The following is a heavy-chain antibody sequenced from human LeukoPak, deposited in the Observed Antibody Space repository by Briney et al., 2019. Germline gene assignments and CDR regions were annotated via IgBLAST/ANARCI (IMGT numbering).Heavy chain of an antibody. D-gene: IGHD6-19*01. CDR1: GFSFGAYG. V-gene: IGHV3-33*01. J-gene: IGHJ4*02. CDR3: ARDGGSGLDY. CDR2: IWYDGSKK. Sequence: PGRSLRLSCVASGFSFGAYGMHWLRQAPGKGLEWVAVIWYDGSKKFHADSVKGRFTISRDDSKNTLYLQMNSLRADDMAVYYCARDGGSGLDYWGQGTLVTVSS.